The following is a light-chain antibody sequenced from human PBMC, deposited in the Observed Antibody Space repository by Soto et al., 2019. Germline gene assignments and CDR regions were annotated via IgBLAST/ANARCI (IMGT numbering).Light chain of an antibody. J-gene: IGLJ1*01. CDR2: EGS. V-gene: IGLV2-23*01. CDR3: CSYAGSNYV. Sequence: QSVLTQPASVSGSPGQSITISCTGTSSDVGSYNLVSWYQQHPGKAPKLMIYEGSKRPSGVSNRFSGSKSGNTASLTISGLHAEDEADYYCCSYAGSNYVFGTGTKVTVL. CDR1: SSDVGSYNL.